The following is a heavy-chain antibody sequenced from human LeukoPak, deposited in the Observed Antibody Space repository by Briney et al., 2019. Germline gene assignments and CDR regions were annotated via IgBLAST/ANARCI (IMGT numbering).Heavy chain of an antibody. D-gene: IGHD6-19*01. CDR2: IKSDGSST. CDR3: ARDSSGYFDS. Sequence: PGGSLSLSCAASGVTFSSYWMHWVRPAPGTGLVWVSRIKSDGSSTSFAGSVKGRFTISRDNAENTLYLQMNSLRAEDTDVFYCARDSSGYFDSWGQGTLVTVSS. V-gene: IGHV3-74*01. J-gene: IGHJ4*02. CDR1: GVTFSSYW.